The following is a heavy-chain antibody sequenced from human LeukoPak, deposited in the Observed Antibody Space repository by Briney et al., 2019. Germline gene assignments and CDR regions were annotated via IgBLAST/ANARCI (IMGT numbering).Heavy chain of an antibody. V-gene: IGHV3-30*04. CDR1: GFTFSSYA. J-gene: IGHJ3*02. Sequence: GGSLRLSCAASGFTFSSYAMHWVRQAPGKGLEWVAVISYDGSNKYDADSVKGRFTISRDNSKNTLYLQMNSLRAEDTAVYYCARRGPHDAFDIWGQGTMVTVSS. CDR2: ISYDGSNK. CDR3: ARRGPHDAFDI.